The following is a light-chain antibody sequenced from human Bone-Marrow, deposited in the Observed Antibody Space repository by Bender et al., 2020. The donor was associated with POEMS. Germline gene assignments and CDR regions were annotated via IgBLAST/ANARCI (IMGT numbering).Light chain of an antibody. CDR1: SSNIGNHG. V-gene: IGLV1-36*01. CDR2: YDD. CDR3: SAWGDSLSSWV. Sequence: QSVVTQPPSLSEAPRQRVTISCSGSSSNIGNHGVNWYQQLPGEAPKLLIYYDDLLTPGVSDRFSASKSGTSASRAISGRQSGDEALYYCSAWGDSLSSWVVGGGTKLSVL. J-gene: IGLJ3*02.